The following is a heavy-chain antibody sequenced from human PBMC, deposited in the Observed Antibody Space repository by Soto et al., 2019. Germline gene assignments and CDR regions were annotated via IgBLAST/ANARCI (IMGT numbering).Heavy chain of an antibody. CDR2: IKSKTDGGTT. CDR3: TKGQTRGIGYCSSTSCFRAYNWFDP. V-gene: IGHV3-15*01. CDR1: GFTFSNAW. D-gene: IGHD2-2*01. Sequence: PGGSLRLSCAASGFTFSNAWMSWVRQAPGKGLEWVGRIKSKTDGGTTDYAAPVKGRFTISRDDSKNTLYLQMNSLKTEDTAVYYCTKGQTRGIGYCSSTSCFRAYNWFDPWGQGTLVTVSS. J-gene: IGHJ5*02.